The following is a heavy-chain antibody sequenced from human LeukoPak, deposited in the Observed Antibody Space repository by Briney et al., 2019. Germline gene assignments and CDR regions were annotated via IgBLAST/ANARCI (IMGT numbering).Heavy chain of an antibody. Sequence: GGSLRLSCVDSGITFGRYWMSWVRQAPGKGLEWVANIKQDGGEKYYVDSVKGRFTISRDNAKNSLYLQMNSLRVEDTAVYYCARDGRPLDYWGQGTLVTVSS. V-gene: IGHV3-7*03. CDR1: GITFGRYW. CDR2: IKQDGGEK. J-gene: IGHJ4*02. CDR3: ARDGRPLDY.